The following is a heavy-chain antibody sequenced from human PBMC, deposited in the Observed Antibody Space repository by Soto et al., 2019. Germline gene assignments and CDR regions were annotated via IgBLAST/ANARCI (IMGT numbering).Heavy chain of an antibody. CDR1: GYSFTSYW. CDR3: ARHSRRGVCAIIYYYSGIDV. Sequence: GESLRISCKGSGYSFTSYWISWVRQMPGKGLERLGRLYPSDSHTNYSPSFQGHVTISADRSNSTGYLHWSRMKASDTAMYYCARHSRRGVCAIIYYYSGIDVWGQGTRVTVSS. CDR2: LYPSDSHT. J-gene: IGHJ6*02. V-gene: IGHV5-10-1*01. D-gene: IGHD2-2*01.